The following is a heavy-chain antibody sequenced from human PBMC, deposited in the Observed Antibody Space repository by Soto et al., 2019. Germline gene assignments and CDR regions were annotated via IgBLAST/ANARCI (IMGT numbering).Heavy chain of an antibody. V-gene: IGHV3-23*01. CDR1: GVTLSSYA. D-gene: IGHD1-1*01. CDR2: IGSDSGGI. Sequence: PGGSLRLSCVASGVTLSSYAVAWIRQAPGKGLEWVSVIGSDSGGIQYADSVKGRFTISRDNSKNTLYLQMNSLRAEDTAVYYCAKYSTTAASRYFDLWGQGTLVTVPS. CDR3: AKYSTTAASRYFDL. J-gene: IGHJ4*02.